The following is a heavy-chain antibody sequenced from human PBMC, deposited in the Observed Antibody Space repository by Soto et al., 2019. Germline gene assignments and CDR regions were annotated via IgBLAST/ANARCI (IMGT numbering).Heavy chain of an antibody. V-gene: IGHV1-18*01. J-gene: IGHJ4*02. D-gene: IGHD3-22*01. CDR3: AREGPNYYASSGYYSFDY. CDR2: ISAYNGNT. Sequence: QVHLVQSGAEVKKPGASVRVSCKASGYTFITYGITWVRQAPGQGLEWMRWISAYNGNTNYAQKLQGRVTMTTDTSTSTAYMELRSLRSDDTAVYYCAREGPNYYASSGYYSFDYWGQGTLVTVSS. CDR1: GYTFITYG.